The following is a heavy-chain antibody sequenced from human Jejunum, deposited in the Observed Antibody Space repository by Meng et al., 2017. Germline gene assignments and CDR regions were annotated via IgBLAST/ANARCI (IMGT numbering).Heavy chain of an antibody. Sequence: SETLSLTCGVTGGSLRGYYWSWIRQPPGKGLEWIGQINHSGGINYNPSFKSRVTISVDTSKNQFSLRLTSVTAADTAVYYCARTWSLMVTYGGAIGYFDNWGQGALVTVSS. D-gene: IGHD3-16*01. CDR1: GGSLRGYY. J-gene: IGHJ4*02. V-gene: IGHV4-34*01. CDR2: INHSGGI. CDR3: ARTWSLMVTYGGAIGYFDN.